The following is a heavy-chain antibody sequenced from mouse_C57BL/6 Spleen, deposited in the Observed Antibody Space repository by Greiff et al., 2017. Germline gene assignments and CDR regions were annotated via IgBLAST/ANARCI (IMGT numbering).Heavy chain of an antibody. Sequence: EVQLQQSGAELVKPGASVKLSCTASGFNIKDYYMHWVKQRTEQGLEWIGRIDPEDGATPNAPKFQGKATITADTSSNTAYLQLSSLTSEDTAVYYCATGSRGGLDYWGQGTTLTVSS. CDR2: IDPEDGAT. CDR3: ATGSRGGLDY. J-gene: IGHJ2*01. D-gene: IGHD1-1*01. CDR1: GFNIKDYY. V-gene: IGHV14-2*01.